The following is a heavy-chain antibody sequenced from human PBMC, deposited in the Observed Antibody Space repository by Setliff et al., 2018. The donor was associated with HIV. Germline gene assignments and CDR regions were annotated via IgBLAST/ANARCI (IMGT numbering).Heavy chain of an antibody. V-gene: IGHV4-4*09. J-gene: IGHJ4*02. CDR3: ARLRQWLAFFDS. CDR2: IYTSGST. D-gene: IGHD6-19*01. CDR1: GGSISSYY. Sequence: LSLTCTVSGGSISSYYWSWIRQPPGKGLEWIGYIYTSGSTNYNPSLKSRVTISVDTSQNQFSLKLTSVTAADTAAYYCARLRQWLAFFDSWGQGTLVTVSS.